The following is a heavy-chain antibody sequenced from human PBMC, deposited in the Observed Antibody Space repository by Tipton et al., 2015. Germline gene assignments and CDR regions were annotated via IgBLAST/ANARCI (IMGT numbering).Heavy chain of an antibody. CDR2: ITARGDRT. J-gene: IGHJ4*02. Sequence: SLRLSCAASGFNFETYAMHWVRQAPGKGLEWVSSITARGDRTYYADSVKGRFTISRDNSKTTLYLQMNSLRAEDTAVYYCARSGGYGWDHWGQGTLVTVSS. CDR3: ARSGGYGWDH. D-gene: IGHD1-1*01. CDR1: GFNFETYA. V-gene: IGHV3-23*01.